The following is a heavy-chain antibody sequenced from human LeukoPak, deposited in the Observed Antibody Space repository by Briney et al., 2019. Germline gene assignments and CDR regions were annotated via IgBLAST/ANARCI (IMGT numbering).Heavy chain of an antibody. D-gene: IGHD1-26*01. CDR2: ISSSSSYI. V-gene: IGHV3-21*01. CDR1: GFTFSSYR. Sequence: GGSLRLSCAASGFTFSSYRMNWVRQAPGKGLEWVSSISSSSSYIYYAGSLKGRFTISRDNAKNPLYLQKNSLRAEDTAGYYRARNAPSGSYYLDYWGQGTLVTVSS. J-gene: IGHJ4*02. CDR3: ARNAPSGSYYLDY.